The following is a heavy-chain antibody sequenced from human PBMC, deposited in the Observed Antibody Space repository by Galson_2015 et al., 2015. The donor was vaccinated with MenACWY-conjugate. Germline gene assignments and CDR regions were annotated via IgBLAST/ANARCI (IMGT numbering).Heavy chain of an antibody. Sequence: YLSLSCAASEFTFSQHWMPWVCEPPVKGRAWVSYVKADGSFSNYADSVKGRFTISTDNAKNMVYLQMDGLGDEDTAVYFCARDNNWSFDSWGQGTLVTVSS. CDR3: ARDNNWSFDS. CDR1: EFTFSQHW. D-gene: IGHD1-1*01. J-gene: IGHJ4*02. CDR2: VKADGSFS. V-gene: IGHV3-74*01.